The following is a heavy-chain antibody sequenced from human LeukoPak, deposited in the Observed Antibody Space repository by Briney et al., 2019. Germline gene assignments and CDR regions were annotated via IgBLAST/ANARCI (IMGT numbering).Heavy chain of an antibody. CDR1: GDSVSSNSAA. Sequence: SQTLSLACAISGDSVSSNSAAWDWIRQSPSRGLEWLGRTYYRSKWYNDYAVSVKSRITINPDTSKNQFSLQLNSVTPEDTAVYYCARDRAIVVVIGYYYMDVWGKGTTVTVSS. CDR3: ARDRAIVVVIGYYYMDV. CDR2: TYYRSKWYN. J-gene: IGHJ6*03. V-gene: IGHV6-1*01. D-gene: IGHD3-22*01.